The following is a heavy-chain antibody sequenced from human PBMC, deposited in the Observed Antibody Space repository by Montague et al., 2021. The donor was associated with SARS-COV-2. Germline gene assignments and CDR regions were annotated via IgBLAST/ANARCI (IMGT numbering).Heavy chain of an antibody. CDR1: GSYLRGYF. Sequence: SETLSLTCSVSGSYLRGYFWSWVRQPPGQRLEWIGYILYNGTATXNPALRSRLTMSVDTSKNQFFLRLSSVTAADTALYFCTRARSKAIDYWGQGALVTVSS. CDR3: TRARSKAIDY. CDR2: ILYNGTA. J-gene: IGHJ4*02. D-gene: IGHD2/OR15-2a*01. V-gene: IGHV4-59*12.